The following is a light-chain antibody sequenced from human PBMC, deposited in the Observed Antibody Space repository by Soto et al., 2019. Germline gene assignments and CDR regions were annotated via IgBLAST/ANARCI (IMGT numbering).Light chain of an antibody. Sequence: QSALTQPASVSGSPGQSITISCTGTSSDVGGYNYVSWYQQLPGKAPKLMIYDVSKRPSGVSNRFSGSKSGNTASLTISGLQAEDEADYYCSSYTSGNTLVLFGGETKLTVL. CDR2: DVS. J-gene: IGLJ2*01. CDR1: SSDVGGYNY. CDR3: SSYTSGNTLVL. V-gene: IGLV2-14*03.